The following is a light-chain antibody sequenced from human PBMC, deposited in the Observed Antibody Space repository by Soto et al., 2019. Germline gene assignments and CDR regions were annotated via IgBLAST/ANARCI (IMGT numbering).Light chain of an antibody. CDR3: QQYNNCPPWT. Sequence: ELVITQSPDSLSVAPGERAALSCSPSQSVTTNMAWYQQKPGQAPRLLIYGASTRATGIPARFSGSGSGTDFTLTISSLQSEDFAVYYCQQYNNCPPWTFGQGTKVDIK. J-gene: IGKJ1*01. CDR2: GAS. V-gene: IGKV3-15*01. CDR1: QSVTTN.